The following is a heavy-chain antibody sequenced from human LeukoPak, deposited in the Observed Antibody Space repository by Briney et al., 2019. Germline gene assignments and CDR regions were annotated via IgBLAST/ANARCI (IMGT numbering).Heavy chain of an antibody. CDR2: IYYSGNT. V-gene: IGHV4-39*01. CDR1: GGSISSTSYY. CDR3: ARQTSVTWYDFSDQ. D-gene: IGHD6-13*01. Sequence: SETLSLTCTVSGGSISSTSYYWGWIRQPPGKELEWIGSIYYSGNTHYNPSLKSRVTISGDKSKNQFSLKLSSVTAADTAVYYCARQTSVTWYDFSDQWGQGSPLSVSS. J-gene: IGHJ4*02.